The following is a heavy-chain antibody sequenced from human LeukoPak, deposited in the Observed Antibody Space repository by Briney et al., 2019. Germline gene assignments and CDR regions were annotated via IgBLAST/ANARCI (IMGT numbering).Heavy chain of an antibody. Sequence: GGSLRLSCAASGFTFSSYSMNWVRQAPGKGLEWVSSISSSSSYIYYADSVKGRFTISRDNAKNSLYLQMNSLRAEDTAVYYCARDKETQAAGDAFDIWGQGTMVTVSS. D-gene: IGHD6-13*01. CDR3: ARDKETQAAGDAFDI. J-gene: IGHJ3*02. CDR1: GFTFSSYS. CDR2: ISSSSSYI. V-gene: IGHV3-21*01.